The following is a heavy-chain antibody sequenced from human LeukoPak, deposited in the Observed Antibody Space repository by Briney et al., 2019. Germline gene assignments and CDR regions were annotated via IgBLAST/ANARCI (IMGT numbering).Heavy chain of an antibody. CDR1: GFTFSSYA. J-gene: IGHJ4*02. CDR3: ANGEQWLANFDY. D-gene: IGHD6-19*01. V-gene: IGHV3-23*01. CDR2: ISGSGGST. Sequence: GGSLRLSCAASGFTFSSYAMSWVRQAPGKGLEWVSAISGSGGSTYYADSVKGRFTISRDNSKNTLYLQMNGLRAEDTAVYYCANGEQWLANFDYWGQGTLVTVSS.